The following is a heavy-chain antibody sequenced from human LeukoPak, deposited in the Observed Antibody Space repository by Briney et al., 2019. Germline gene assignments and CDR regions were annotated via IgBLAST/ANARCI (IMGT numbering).Heavy chain of an antibody. Sequence: GGSLRLSCAASGFTFSSYEMNWVRQAPGKGLEWVSYINSDGSTIYYADSVKGRFSMSRDNAKNSLYLQMNSLRAEDTAVYYCAKDPIRYGSGSYVDYWGQGTLVTVSS. D-gene: IGHD3-10*01. CDR3: AKDPIRYGSGSYVDY. CDR1: GFTFSSYE. V-gene: IGHV3-48*03. J-gene: IGHJ4*02. CDR2: INSDGSTI.